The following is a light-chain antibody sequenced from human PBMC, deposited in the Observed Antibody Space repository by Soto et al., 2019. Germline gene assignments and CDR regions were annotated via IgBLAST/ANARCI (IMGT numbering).Light chain of an antibody. V-gene: IGKV3-15*01. Sequence: EIVMTQSPATLSVSPGERATLSCRASQRVNTNVAWYQQKPGQAPRLLIYAASTRATGVPAGFSGSGSGTEFTLTISSLQSEDFAVYYCQQYNNWPRTFGQGTKVDI. CDR3: QQYNNWPRT. CDR1: QRVNTN. CDR2: AAS. J-gene: IGKJ1*01.